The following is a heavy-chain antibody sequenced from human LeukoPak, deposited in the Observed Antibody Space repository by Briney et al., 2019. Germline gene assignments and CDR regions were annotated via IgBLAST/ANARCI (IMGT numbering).Heavy chain of an antibody. CDR3: ARDPSAVPTAVNWFDP. J-gene: IGHJ5*02. Sequence: PGGSLRLSCAASGFTFSTYSMNWVRQAPGKGLEWVSSISSTSSYIYYTDSVKGRFTISRDNAKNSLYLQMNSLRAEDTAVYYCARDPSAVPTAVNWFDPRGQGTLVTVSS. D-gene: IGHD2-2*01. CDR2: ISSTSSYI. CDR1: GFTFSTYS. V-gene: IGHV3-21*06.